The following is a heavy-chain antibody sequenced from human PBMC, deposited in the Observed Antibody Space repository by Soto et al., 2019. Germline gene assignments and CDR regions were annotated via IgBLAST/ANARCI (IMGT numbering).Heavy chain of an antibody. CDR1: GFAFSDYY. V-gene: IGHV3-11*01. Sequence: GGSLRLSCAASGFAFSDYYMNWIRQAPGKGLEWISYISGGGGSTIYYTDSVKGRFTISRDNAKKSLYLDMNSLRAEDTAVYFCARGRGYYDSSGYDFWGQGTPVTVSS. D-gene: IGHD3-22*01. J-gene: IGHJ4*02. CDR3: ARGRGYYDSSGYDF. CDR2: ISGGGGSTI.